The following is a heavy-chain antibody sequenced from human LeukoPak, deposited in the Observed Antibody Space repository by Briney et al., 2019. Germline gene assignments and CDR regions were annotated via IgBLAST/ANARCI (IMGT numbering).Heavy chain of an antibody. CDR3: ARDRYNSGYEKDYYYMDV. CDR1: GVSISSSSYY. V-gene: IGHV4-39*07. D-gene: IGHD5-12*01. J-gene: IGHJ6*03. CDR2: IYYSGST. Sequence: SETLSLTCTVSGVSISSSSYYWGWVRQPPGKGLEWIGSIYYSGSTYYNPSLKSRVTISVDTSKNQFSLKLSSVTAADTAVYYCARDRYNSGYEKDYYYMDVWGKGTTVTVSS.